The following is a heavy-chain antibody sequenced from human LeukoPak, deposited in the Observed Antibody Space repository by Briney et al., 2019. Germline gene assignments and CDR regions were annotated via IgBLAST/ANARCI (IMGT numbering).Heavy chain of an antibody. J-gene: IGHJ4*02. D-gene: IGHD3-9*01. CDR2: ISSSSSYI. Sequence: GGSLRLSCAASGLTFSSYSMNWVRQAPGKGLEWVSSISSSSSYIYYADSVKGRFTISRDNAKNSLYLQMNSLRAEDTAVYYCARDATPYYDILTQADYWGQGTLVTVSS. CDR3: ARDATPYYDILTQADY. CDR1: GLTFSSYS. V-gene: IGHV3-21*01.